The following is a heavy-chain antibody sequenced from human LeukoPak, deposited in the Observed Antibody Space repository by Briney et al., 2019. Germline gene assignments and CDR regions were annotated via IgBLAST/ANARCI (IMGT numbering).Heavy chain of an antibody. Sequence: PGGSLRLSCAASGFTVSSNYMTWVRQAPGKGLEWVSIIYSGGSTSYADSVKGRFTIFRDNSKNTLYLQMNSLRAEDTAVYYCARDVVGATYFDWGQGTLVTVSS. V-gene: IGHV3-53*01. CDR3: ARDVVGATYFD. J-gene: IGHJ4*02. CDR1: GFTVSSNY. CDR2: IYSGGST. D-gene: IGHD1-26*01.